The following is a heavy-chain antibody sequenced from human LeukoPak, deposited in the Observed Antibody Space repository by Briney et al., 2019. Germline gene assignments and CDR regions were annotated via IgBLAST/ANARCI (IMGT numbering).Heavy chain of an antibody. J-gene: IGHJ6*02. V-gene: IGHV3-21*01. CDR2: ISTSSSYI. D-gene: IGHD6-13*01. CDR1: GFTFTSYS. Sequence: GRSLRLSCAASGFTFTSYSMNWVRQAPGPGLEWVSSISTSSSYIYYADSVKGRFTISRDNAKNSLYLQMNSLRAEDTAVYYCARDGYSSSSQYYYYYGMDVWGQGTTVTVSS. CDR3: ARDGYSSSSQYYYYYGMDV.